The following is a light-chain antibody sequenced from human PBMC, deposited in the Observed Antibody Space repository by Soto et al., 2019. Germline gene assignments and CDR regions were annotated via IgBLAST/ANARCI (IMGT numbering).Light chain of an antibody. CDR2: GAA. Sequence: EIVLTQSPGTLPLSPGERATLSCRASQSVSSSYLAGYQQKPGQPPRLLIYGAASRATGIPDEISSSRSGTDVTLTKSRLEPEDVAVFYCHHYDILPITFGQGTRLEIK. J-gene: IGKJ5*01. V-gene: IGKV3-20*01. CDR3: HHYDILPIT. CDR1: QSVSSSY.